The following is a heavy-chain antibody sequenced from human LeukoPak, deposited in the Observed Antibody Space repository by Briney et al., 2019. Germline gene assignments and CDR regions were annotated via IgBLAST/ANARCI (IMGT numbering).Heavy chain of an antibody. CDR1: GFTVSSNY. Sequence: PGGSQRLSCAASGFTVSSNYMSWVSQAPGKGLEWVSVIYSGGSTYYADSVKGRFTISRDNSKNTLYLQMNSLRAEDTAVYYCAREDGYNAPFDYWGQGTLVTVSS. CDR3: AREDGYNAPFDY. V-gene: IGHV3-53*01. J-gene: IGHJ4*02. CDR2: IYSGGST. D-gene: IGHD5-24*01.